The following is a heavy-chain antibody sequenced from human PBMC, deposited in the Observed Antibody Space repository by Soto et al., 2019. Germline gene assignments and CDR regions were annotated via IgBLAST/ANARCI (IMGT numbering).Heavy chain of an antibody. J-gene: IGHJ4*02. CDR2: IYFRGIT. CDR3: ARTPLL. Sequence: QVQLQESGPGLVKPSQTLSLTCTVSGGSISSGGYYWSWIRQHPGKGLEWIGYIYFRGITYYNPSVKNRVTLSVDTSKNHFSLTLSYVTASVMAVYYCARTPLLWGQGTLVTVSS. CDR1: GGSISSGGYY. V-gene: IGHV4-31*03. D-gene: IGHD1-26*01.